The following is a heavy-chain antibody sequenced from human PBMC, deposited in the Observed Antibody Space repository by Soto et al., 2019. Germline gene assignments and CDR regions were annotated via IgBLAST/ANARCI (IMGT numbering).Heavy chain of an antibody. Sequence: PSETLSLTCTVSGGSINSHHWSWYRQPPGKGLEWIGYIYYSGSTDYNPSLKSRVTMSVDTSKNQFSLKLSSVSAADTAVYYCARGGWYIDYWGQGTLVTVSS. CDR2: IYYSGST. V-gene: IGHV4-59*11. CDR1: GGSINSHH. D-gene: IGHD6-19*01. CDR3: ARGGWYIDY. J-gene: IGHJ4*02.